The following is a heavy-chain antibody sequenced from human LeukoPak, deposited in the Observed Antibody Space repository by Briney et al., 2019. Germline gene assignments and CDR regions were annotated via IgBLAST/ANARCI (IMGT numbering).Heavy chain of an antibody. J-gene: IGHJ4*02. CDR3: ARVEDVGAIDY. CDR1: GGTFSSYA. CDR2: IIPILGIA. Sequence: GASVKVSCKASGGTFSSYAISWVRQAPGQGLEWMGRIIPILGIANYAQKFQGRVTMTTDTSTSTAYMELRSLRSDDTAVYYCARVEDVGAIDYWGQGTLVTVSS. V-gene: IGHV1-69*04. D-gene: IGHD1-26*01.